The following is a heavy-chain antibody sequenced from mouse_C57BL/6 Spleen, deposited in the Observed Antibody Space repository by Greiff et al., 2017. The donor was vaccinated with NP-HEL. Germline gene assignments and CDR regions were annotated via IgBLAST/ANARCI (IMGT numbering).Heavy chain of an antibody. CDR2: INPGSGGT. V-gene: IGHV1-54*01. J-gene: IGHJ4*01. CDR1: GFAFTNYL. Sequence: QVQLQQSGAELVRPGTSVKVSCKASGFAFTNYLIEWVKQRPGQGLEWIGVINPGSGGTNYTEKFKGKATLTADKSSSTAYMQHSSLTSEDSAVYFCARCFYAMDYWGQGTSVTVAS. CDR3: ARCFYAMDY.